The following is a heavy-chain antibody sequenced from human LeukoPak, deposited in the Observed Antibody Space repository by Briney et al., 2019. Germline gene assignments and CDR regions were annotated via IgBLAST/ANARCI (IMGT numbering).Heavy chain of an antibody. CDR2: INPNSGGT. V-gene: IGHV1-2*02. Sequence: VSVKVSCKAPGYTFTSYGISWVRQAPGQGLKRMGWINPNSGGTNYAQKFQGRVTMTRDTSTSTAYMELSRLRCEDPSVYNCKRDSAYDFWSGDPDYRGKGTLVTVSS. CDR1: GYTFTSYG. J-gene: IGHJ4*02. CDR3: KRDSAYDFWSGDPDY. D-gene: IGHD3-3*01.